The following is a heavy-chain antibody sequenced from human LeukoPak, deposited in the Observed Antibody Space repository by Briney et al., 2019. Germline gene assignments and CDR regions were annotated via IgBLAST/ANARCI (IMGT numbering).Heavy chain of an antibody. Sequence: TRNVALTKSVYLVALSTSGKRVGWIRQPPGKALEWLALIYWDDDKRYSPSLKSTLTITKDTSKNQVVLTMTNMDPVDTATYYCAHVYYGSRGAFDIWGQGTMVTVSS. D-gene: IGHD3-10*01. CDR2: IYWDDDK. V-gene: IGHV2-5*02. J-gene: IGHJ3*02. CDR1: LVALSTSGKR. CDR3: AHVYYGSRGAFDI.